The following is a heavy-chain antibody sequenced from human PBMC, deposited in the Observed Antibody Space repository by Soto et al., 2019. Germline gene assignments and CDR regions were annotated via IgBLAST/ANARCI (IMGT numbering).Heavy chain of an antibody. CDR1: GFTFSSYA. J-gene: IGHJ6*02. D-gene: IGHD2-8*01. V-gene: IGHV3-30-3*01. CDR3: ARVMVYAIGGISYYYYGMDV. CDR2: ISYDGSNK. Sequence: GGSLRLSCAASGFTFSSYAMHWVRQAPGKGLEWVAVISYDGSNKYYADSVKGRFTISRDNSKNTLYLQMNSLRAEDTAVYYYARVMVYAIGGISYYYYGMDVWGQGTTVTVSS.